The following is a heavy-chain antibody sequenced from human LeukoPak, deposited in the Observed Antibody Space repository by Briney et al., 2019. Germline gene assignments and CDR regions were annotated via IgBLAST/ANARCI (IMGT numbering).Heavy chain of an antibody. CDR1: GGSFSGYY. V-gene: IGHV4-34*01. J-gene: IGHJ4*02. CDR3: ARGLPDGYLDY. Sequence: PSETLSLTCAVYGGSFSGYYWNWIRQPPGKGLEWIGEINHSGTTNYNPSLKSRVTISVDTSKNQFSLKQSSVTAADTAVYYCARGLPDGYLDYWGQGTLVTVSS. CDR2: INHSGTT.